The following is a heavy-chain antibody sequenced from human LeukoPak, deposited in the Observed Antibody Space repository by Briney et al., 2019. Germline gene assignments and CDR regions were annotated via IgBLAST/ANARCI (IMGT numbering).Heavy chain of an antibody. V-gene: IGHV3-23*01. CDR2: ISGSGGST. J-gene: IGHJ1*01. D-gene: IGHD6-19*01. Sequence: GGSLRLSCVVSGFTFSNYGMHWVHQAPGKGLEWVSAISGSGGSTYYADSVKGRFTISRDNSKNTLYLQMNSLRAEDTAVYYCAKGGQWLVPAEYFQHWGQGTLVTVSS. CDR1: GFTFSNYG. CDR3: AKGGQWLVPAEYFQH.